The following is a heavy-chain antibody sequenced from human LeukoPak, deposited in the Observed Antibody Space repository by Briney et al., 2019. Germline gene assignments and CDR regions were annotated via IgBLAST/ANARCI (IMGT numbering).Heavy chain of an antibody. CDR2: IGSRANTYAT. Sequence: PGGPLRLSCAASGFTSSGSAMHWVRQASGKGLEWVGRIGSRANTYATAYAASVKGRFTISRDDPKNRAYLQMNSLKTEDTAVYYCTRHSDSSGWYAGIDAFDIWGQGTMVTVSS. CDR1: GFTSSGSA. V-gene: IGHV3-73*01. CDR3: TRHSDSSGWYAGIDAFDI. J-gene: IGHJ3*02. D-gene: IGHD6-19*01.